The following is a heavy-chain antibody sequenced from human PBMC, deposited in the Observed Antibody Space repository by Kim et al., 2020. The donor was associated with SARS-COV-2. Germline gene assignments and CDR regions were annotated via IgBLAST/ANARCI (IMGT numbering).Heavy chain of an antibody. D-gene: IGHD7-27*01. J-gene: IGHJ6*02. Sequence: YAQKFQGRVTMTRDTSTSTVYMELSSLRSEDTAVYYCARPWGYYYYGMDVWGQGTTVTVSS. CDR3: ARPWGYYYYGMDV. V-gene: IGHV1-46*01.